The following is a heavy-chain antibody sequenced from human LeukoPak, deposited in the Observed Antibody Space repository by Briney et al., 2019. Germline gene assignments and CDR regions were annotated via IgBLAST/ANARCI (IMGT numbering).Heavy chain of an antibody. D-gene: IGHD3-10*01. CDR2: IDGSGAST. Sequence: PGGSLRLSCAASGFTFSSYAMSWVRQPPGKGLEWVSFIDGSGASTYYVDSVKGRFTICRDNSKNTLYLQMNSLRAEDTAVYYCARDPIGYLSNNWLDPWGGGTLVTVSS. J-gene: IGHJ5*02. CDR3: ARDPIGYLSNNWLDP. CDR1: GFTFSSYA. V-gene: IGHV3-23*01.